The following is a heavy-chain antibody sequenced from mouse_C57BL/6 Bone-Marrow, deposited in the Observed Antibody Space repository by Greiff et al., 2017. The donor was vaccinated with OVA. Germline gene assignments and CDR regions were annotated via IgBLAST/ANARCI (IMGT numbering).Heavy chain of an antibody. D-gene: IGHD2-3*01. V-gene: IGHV5-16*01. CDR3: ARDRDGSFDY. Sequence: EVKLMESEGGLVQPGSSMKLSCTASGFTFSDYYMAWVRQVPEKGLEWVANINYDGSSTYYLDSLKSRFIISRDNAKNILYLQMSSLESEDTATYYCARDRDGSFDYWGQGTTLTVSS. CDR2: INYDGSST. CDR1: GFTFSDYY. J-gene: IGHJ2*01.